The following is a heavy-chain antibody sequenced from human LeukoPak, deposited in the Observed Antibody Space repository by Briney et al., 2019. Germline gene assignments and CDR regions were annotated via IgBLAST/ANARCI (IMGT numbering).Heavy chain of an antibody. J-gene: IGHJ4*02. CDR3: ARGHQLVRWYFDY. V-gene: IGHV4-39*07. D-gene: IGHD6-13*01. CDR2: IYYSGST. Sequence: SETLSLTCTVSGGSISSSSYYWGWIRQPPGKGLEWIGSIYYSGSTYYNPSPKSRVTISVDTSKNQFSLKLSSVTAADTAVYYCARGHQLVRWYFDYWGQGTLVTVSS. CDR1: GGSISSSSYY.